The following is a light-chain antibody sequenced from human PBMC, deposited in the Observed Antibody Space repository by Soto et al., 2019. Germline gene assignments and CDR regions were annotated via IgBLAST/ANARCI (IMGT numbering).Light chain of an antibody. V-gene: IGKV3-15*01. CDR3: QQYGSSGT. J-gene: IGKJ1*01. CDR1: QSVGSN. Sequence: EIVMTQSPATLSVSPGEGATLSCRASQSVGSNLAWYQQKPGQAPRLLIYGAFTRATGIPARFSGSGSGTDFTLTISRLEPEDFAVYYCQQYGSSGTFGQGTKVDIK. CDR2: GAF.